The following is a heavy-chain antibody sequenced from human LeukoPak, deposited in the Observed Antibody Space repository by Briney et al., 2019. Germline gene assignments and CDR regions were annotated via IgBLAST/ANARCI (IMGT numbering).Heavy chain of an antibody. D-gene: IGHD3-16*02. Sequence: GGSLRLSCAASGFSVSTDHMSWVRQAPGKGLEWVSVIYNDGSTYYADTVKGRFTISRDNSKNTVDLLVNSLRAENTAVYYCARVWELSYDYWGQGTLVTVSS. CDR3: ARVWELSYDY. J-gene: IGHJ4*02. CDR1: GFSVSTDH. CDR2: IYNDGST. V-gene: IGHV3-53*01.